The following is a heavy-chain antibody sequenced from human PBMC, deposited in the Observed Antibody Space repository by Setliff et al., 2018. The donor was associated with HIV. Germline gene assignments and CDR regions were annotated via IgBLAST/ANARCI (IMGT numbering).Heavy chain of an antibody. D-gene: IGHD3-22*01. Sequence: GGSLRLSCAASGFTFSTYGMHWVRRAPGKGLEWVAFIRYDGSNKYYADSVKGRFTISRDNSKNTLHLQMNSLRAEDTALYYCAKDMEYDTSVYYHWYFDLWGRGALVTVSS. CDR2: IRYDGSNK. J-gene: IGHJ2*01. CDR3: AKDMEYDTSVYYHWYFDL. CDR1: GFTFSTYG. V-gene: IGHV3-30*02.